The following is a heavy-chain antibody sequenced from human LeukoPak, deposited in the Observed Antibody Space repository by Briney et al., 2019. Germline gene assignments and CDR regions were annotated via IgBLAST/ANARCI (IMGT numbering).Heavy chain of an antibody. CDR1: GFTFSNYA. CDR3: ARGRLVVTAIDS. J-gene: IGHJ4*02. V-gene: IGHV3-64*01. CDR2: ISSNGAST. D-gene: IGHD2-21*02. Sequence: GGSLRLSCAASGFTFSNYAMHWVRQSPGKGLEYVSVISSNGASTYYANSVKGRFTISRDTSKNTLYLQMGSLRAEDMAVYYCARGRLVVTAIDSWGQGTLVTVSS.